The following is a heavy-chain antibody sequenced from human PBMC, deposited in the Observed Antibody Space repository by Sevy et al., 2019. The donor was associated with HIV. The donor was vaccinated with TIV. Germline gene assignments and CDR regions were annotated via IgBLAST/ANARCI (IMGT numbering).Heavy chain of an antibody. Sequence: GGSLRLSCAGSGFTFSNFWMTWVRQGPGKGLEWVANIKKDGSEKYYMDSVKGRFTISRDNAKNSLYLQMNSLRAEDTAVYYCARDCSSASYLWGLDVWGQGTTVTVSS. CDR1: GFTFSNFW. V-gene: IGHV3-7*03. D-gene: IGHD2-2*01. CDR2: IKKDGSEK. J-gene: IGHJ6*02. CDR3: ARDCSSASYLWGLDV.